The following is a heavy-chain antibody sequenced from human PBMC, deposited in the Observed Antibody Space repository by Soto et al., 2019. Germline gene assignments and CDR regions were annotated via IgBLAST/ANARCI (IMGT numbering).Heavy chain of an antibody. Sequence: TLSLTCTVADDSLTTNKYAWTWIRQNPEKGLEWIGYVYSNGNTRSSPSLQSRVSMSVDTSKSHFSLRLSSVTAAYTAVYFCARASYFRPSGSYYFVSWGQGTLVTASS. CDR3: ARASYFRPSGSYYFVS. CDR2: VYSNGNT. D-gene: IGHD3-10*01. J-gene: IGHJ4*02. CDR1: DDSLTTNKYA. V-gene: IGHV4-31*03.